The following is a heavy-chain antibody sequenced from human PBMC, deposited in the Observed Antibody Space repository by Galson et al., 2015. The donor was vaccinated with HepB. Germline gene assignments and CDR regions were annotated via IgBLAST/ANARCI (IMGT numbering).Heavy chain of an antibody. CDR3: ASLRGYSSSWDHDY. D-gene: IGHD6-13*01. J-gene: IGHJ4*02. Sequence: SETLSLTCTVSGGSISSSNYYWAWIRQPPGKGLEWIGSLYYNGRTYYHPSLKSRVTVSGDTSKNQFSLKLISVTAADTAVYYCASLRGYSSSWDHDYWGQGTLVTVSS. V-gene: IGHV4-39*01. CDR1: GGSISSSNYY. CDR2: LYYNGRT.